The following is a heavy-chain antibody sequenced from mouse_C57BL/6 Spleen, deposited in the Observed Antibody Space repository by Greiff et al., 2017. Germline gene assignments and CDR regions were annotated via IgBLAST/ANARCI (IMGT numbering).Heavy chain of an antibody. V-gene: IGHV1-18*01. Sequence: EVKLQESGPELVKPGASVKIPCKASGYTFTDYNMDWVKQSHGKSLEWIGDINPNNGGTIYNQKFKGKATLTVDKSSSTAYMELRSLTSEDTAVYYCARLLRYRYFDVWGTGTTVTVSS. J-gene: IGHJ1*03. CDR2: INPNNGGT. D-gene: IGHD1-1*01. CDR3: ARLLRYRYFDV. CDR1: GYTFTDYN.